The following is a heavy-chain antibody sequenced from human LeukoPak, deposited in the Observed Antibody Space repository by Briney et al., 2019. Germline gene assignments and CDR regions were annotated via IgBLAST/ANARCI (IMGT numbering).Heavy chain of an antibody. J-gene: IGHJ4*02. CDR1: GGSISSSNSY. D-gene: IGHD3-3*01. CDR3: ARDFGGGSYCDY. CDR2: IYYSGST. Sequence: SETLSLTCTVSGGSISSSNSYRGWIRQPPGKGLEWIGYIYYSGSTNYNPSLKSRVTISVDPSKNQFSLKLSSVTAADTAVYYCARDFGGGSYCDYWGQGTLVTVSS. V-gene: IGHV4-61*01.